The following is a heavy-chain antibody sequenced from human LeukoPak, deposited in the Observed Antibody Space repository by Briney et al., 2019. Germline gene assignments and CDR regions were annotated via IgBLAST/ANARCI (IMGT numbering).Heavy chain of an antibody. Sequence: PGGSLRLSCAASGFTFSSYEVNCVRRVPGKGLEWVSYISTSGTTIYYADSVKGRFTISRDNDKKTVYLQMNSLRAEDTAMYYCTRGPFTAPGIADYWGQGTLVTVSS. CDR2: ISTSGTTI. V-gene: IGHV3-48*03. CDR1: GFTFSSYE. J-gene: IGHJ4*02. D-gene: IGHD6-13*01. CDR3: TRGPFTAPGIADY.